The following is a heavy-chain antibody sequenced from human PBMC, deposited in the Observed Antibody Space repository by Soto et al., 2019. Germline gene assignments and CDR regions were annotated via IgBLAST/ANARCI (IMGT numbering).Heavy chain of an antibody. V-gene: IGHV3-74*01. CDR1: GVTFCSYV. Sequence: PAGSLRLACAASGVTFCSYVIHVFLQTPGKGLVWVSRINGDGSSTSYADSVQGRFTISRDNAKNTLYLQMNSLRAEDTAVYYCVRDLSGGVIALDAFAIWVQGTMVTVSS. CDR2: INGDGSST. CDR3: VRDLSGGVIALDAFAI. D-gene: IGHD3-16*02. J-gene: IGHJ3*02.